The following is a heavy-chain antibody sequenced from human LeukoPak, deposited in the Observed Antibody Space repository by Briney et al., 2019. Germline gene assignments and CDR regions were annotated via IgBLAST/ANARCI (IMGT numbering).Heavy chain of an antibody. D-gene: IGHD5-18*01. CDR2: IFYSGST. CDR3: ARGPGYSYGFDYYYGMDV. J-gene: IGHJ6*02. V-gene: IGHV4-31*03. CDR1: GGSISSGGYY. Sequence: PSETLSLTCTVSGGSISSGGYYWSWIRQHPGKGLEWVGSIFYSGSTYYNPSLKSRVTISVDTSKNQFSLKLSSVTAADTAVYYCARGPGYSYGFDYYYGMDVWGQGTTVTVSS.